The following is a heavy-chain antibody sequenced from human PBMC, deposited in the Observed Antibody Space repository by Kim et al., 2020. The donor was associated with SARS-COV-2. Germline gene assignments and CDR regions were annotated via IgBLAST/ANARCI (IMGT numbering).Heavy chain of an antibody. Sequence: GGSLRLSCAASGFTFSDYYMDWVRQAPGKGLEWIGRIENKFKSYTTDYAASVKGRFTISRDDSKNSLYLQMNSLKTEDTAVYYCIRDNYGLDYWGQGTLV. CDR3: IRDNYGLDY. J-gene: IGHJ4*02. CDR2: IENKFKSYTT. D-gene: IGHD3-10*01. CDR1: GFTFSDYY. V-gene: IGHV3-72*01.